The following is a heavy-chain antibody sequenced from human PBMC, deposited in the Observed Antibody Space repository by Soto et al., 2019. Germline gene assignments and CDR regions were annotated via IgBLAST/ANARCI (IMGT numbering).Heavy chain of an antibody. Sequence: QVQLLESGGGVVQPGRSLRLSCAASGLTFSSYGMHWVRQAPGKGLEWVAVIWYDGSNKYYADSVKGRFTISRDNSKNTLYLQMNSLRAEDTAVYYCAREGTYCSGGSCYPHFDYWGQGTLVTVSS. V-gene: IGHV3-33*01. CDR2: IWYDGSNK. J-gene: IGHJ4*02. CDR1: GLTFSSYG. D-gene: IGHD2-15*01. CDR3: AREGTYCSGGSCYPHFDY.